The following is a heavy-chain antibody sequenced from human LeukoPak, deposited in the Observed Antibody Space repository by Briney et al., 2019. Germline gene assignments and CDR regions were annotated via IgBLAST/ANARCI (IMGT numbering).Heavy chain of an antibody. Sequence: ASVKVSCKASGYTFIDYGISWVRQAPGQGLEWMAWISTYNDNTNYAQKVQGRATVTTDTSTSTAYMELRSLRSDDTAVYYCARGTTREYYFDYWGQGTLVTVSS. J-gene: IGHJ4*02. CDR1: GYTFIDYG. CDR3: ARGTTREYYFDY. CDR2: ISTYNDNT. V-gene: IGHV1-18*01. D-gene: IGHD1-26*01.